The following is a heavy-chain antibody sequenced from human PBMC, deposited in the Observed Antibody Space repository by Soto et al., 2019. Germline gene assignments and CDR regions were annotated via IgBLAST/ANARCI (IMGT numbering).Heavy chain of an antibody. J-gene: IGHJ4*02. CDR3: ARRDGYNFDY. CDR2: ISSNGGST. V-gene: IGHV3-64*01. Sequence: EVQLVEYGGGLVQPGGSLRLSCAASGFTFSSYAMHWVRQAPGKGLEYVSAISSNGGSTYYANSVKGRFTISRDNSTNTLYLQMGSLRAEDMAVYYCARRDGYNFDYWGQGTLVTVAS. D-gene: IGHD5-12*01. CDR1: GFTFSSYA.